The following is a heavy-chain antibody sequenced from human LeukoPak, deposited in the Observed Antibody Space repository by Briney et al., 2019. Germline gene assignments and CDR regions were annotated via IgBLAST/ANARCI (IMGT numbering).Heavy chain of an antibody. CDR1: GFTFSSYS. J-gene: IGHJ4*02. CDR2: ISTSSSYI. CDR3: ASLKARTAPIDY. V-gene: IGHV3-21*01. D-gene: IGHD5-18*01. Sequence: GGSLRLSCAASGFTFSSYSMNWVRQAPGKGLEWVSFISTSSSYIHNADSVKGRFTISRDNAKNTLYLQMNSLRAEDTAVYYCASLKARTAPIDYWGQGTLVTVSS.